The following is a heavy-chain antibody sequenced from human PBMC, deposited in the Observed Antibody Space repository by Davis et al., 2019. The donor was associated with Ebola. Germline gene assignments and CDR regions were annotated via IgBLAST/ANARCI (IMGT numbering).Heavy chain of an antibody. CDR1: GFDFNTYG. V-gene: IGHV3-7*01. CDR3: SRGGAVKFDY. D-gene: IGHD4-17*01. CDR2: IKQDGSEI. J-gene: IGHJ4*02. Sequence: GGSLRLSCAASGFDFNTYGMHWVRQAPGKGLEWVANIKQDGSEIHYVDSVKGRFTISRDTTKNSLYLQMNSLRDEDTALYYCSRGGAVKFDYWGQGTLVTVSS.